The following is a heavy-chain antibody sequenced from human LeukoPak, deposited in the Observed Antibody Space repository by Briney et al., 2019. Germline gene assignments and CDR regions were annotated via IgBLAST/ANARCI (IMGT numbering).Heavy chain of an antibody. D-gene: IGHD3-9*01. CDR3: AREPYYDILTGYYNPFDY. Sequence: ASVKVSCKASGYTFTSYYIHWVRQAPGQGLEWMGWISAYNGNTNYAQKLQGRVTMTTDTSTSTAYMELRSLRSDDTAVYYCAREPYYDILTGYYNPFDYWGQGTLVTVSS. V-gene: IGHV1-18*04. CDR1: GYTFTSYY. CDR2: ISAYNGNT. J-gene: IGHJ4*02.